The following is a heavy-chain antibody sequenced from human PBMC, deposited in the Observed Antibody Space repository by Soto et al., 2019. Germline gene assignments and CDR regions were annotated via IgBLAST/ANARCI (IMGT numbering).Heavy chain of an antibody. D-gene: IGHD2-2*03. CDR2: ISYDGSNK. J-gene: IGHJ6*02. CDR3: ARGGYCTSASCYRYGMDV. Sequence: PGGSLRLSCAASGFTFSSYAMHWVRQAPGKGLEWVAVISYDGSNKYYADPVKGRFTISRDNSKNTLYLQMNSLRAEDTAVYYCARGGYCTSASCYRYGMDVWGQGTTVTVSS. V-gene: IGHV3-30-3*01. CDR1: GFTFSSYA.